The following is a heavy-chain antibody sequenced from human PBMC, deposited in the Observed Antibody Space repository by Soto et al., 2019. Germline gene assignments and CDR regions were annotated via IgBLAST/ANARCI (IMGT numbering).Heavy chain of an antibody. J-gene: IGHJ6*02. CDR3: ARLLGGYYGSGSYYTGMDV. CDR1: GGTFSSYA. Sequence: QVQLVQSGAEVKKPGSSVKVSCKASGGTFSSYAISWVRQAPGQGLEWMGGIIPIFGTANYAQKFQGRVTITADESTSTAYMELSSLRSEDTAVYYCARLLGGYYGSGSYYTGMDVWGQGTTVTVSS. V-gene: IGHV1-69*12. D-gene: IGHD3-10*01. CDR2: IIPIFGTA.